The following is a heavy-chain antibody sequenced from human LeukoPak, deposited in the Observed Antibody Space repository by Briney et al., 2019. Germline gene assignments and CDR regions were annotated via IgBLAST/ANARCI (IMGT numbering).Heavy chain of an antibody. CDR2: ISSSGSTI. J-gene: IGHJ4*02. CDR3: ARAEWELLFSYYYFDY. V-gene: IGHV3-11*01. CDR1: GFTFSDYY. D-gene: IGHD1-26*01. Sequence: GGSLRLSCAASGFTFSDYYMSWIRQAPGKGLEWVSYISSSGSTIYYADSVKGRFTIPRDHAKNSLYLQMNSLRAADTAVYYCARAEWELLFSYYYFDYWGQGTLVTVSS.